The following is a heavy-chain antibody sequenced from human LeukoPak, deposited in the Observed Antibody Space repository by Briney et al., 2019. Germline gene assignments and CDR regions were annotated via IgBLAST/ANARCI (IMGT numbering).Heavy chain of an antibody. Sequence: GGSLRLSCAASGFTFSSYSMNWARQAPGKGLEWVSYISSSSSTIYYADSVKGRFTISRDNAKNSLYLQMNSLRAEDTAVYYCVREIGIAVAVPYYFDYWGQGTLVTVSS. CDR1: GFTFSSYS. CDR3: VREIGIAVAVPYYFDY. J-gene: IGHJ4*02. V-gene: IGHV3-48*04. CDR2: ISSSSSTI. D-gene: IGHD6-19*01.